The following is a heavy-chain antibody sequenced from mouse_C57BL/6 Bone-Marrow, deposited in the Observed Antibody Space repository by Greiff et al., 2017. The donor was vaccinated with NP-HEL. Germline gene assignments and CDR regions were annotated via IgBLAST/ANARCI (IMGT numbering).Heavy chain of an antibody. J-gene: IGHJ1*03. CDR2: IYPGDGDT. V-gene: IGHV1-80*01. Sequence: VKVVESGAELVKPGASVKISCKASGYAFSSYWMNWVKQRPGKGLEWIGQIYPGDGDTNYNGKFKGKATLTADKSSSTAYMQLSSLTSEDSAVYFCARSTTVVACHWYFDVWGTGTTVTVSS. D-gene: IGHD1-1*01. CDR3: ARSTTVVACHWYFDV. CDR1: GYAFSSYW.